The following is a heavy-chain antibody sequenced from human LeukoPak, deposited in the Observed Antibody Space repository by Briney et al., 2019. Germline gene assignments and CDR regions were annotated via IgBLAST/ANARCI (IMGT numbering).Heavy chain of an antibody. V-gene: IGHV3-30*02. J-gene: IGHJ4*02. CDR1: GFILSSYG. Sequence: GGSRRLAWAAFGFILSSYGMDWVRQAAGKGLEWVGFIRYDGSNKFYGDSVKGRFSIYRHHSEITLYLQMNSLRAEDTAVYYCAKDSMWLLDKDGIDYWGQGTLVTVSS. D-gene: IGHD5-12*01. CDR2: IRYDGSNK. CDR3: AKDSMWLLDKDGIDY.